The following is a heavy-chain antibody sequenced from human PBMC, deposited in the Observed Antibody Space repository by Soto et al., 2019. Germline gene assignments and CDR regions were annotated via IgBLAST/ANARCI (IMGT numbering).Heavy chain of an antibody. V-gene: IGHV1-24*01. CDR3: ATDGGLWGRGHDAFDI. J-gene: IGHJ3*02. D-gene: IGHD3-10*01. CDR2: FDPEDGET. Sequence: GASVKVSCKVSGYTLTELSMHWVRQAPGKGLEWMGGFDPEDGETIYAQKFQGRVTMTEDTSTDTAYMELSSLRSEDTAVYYCATDGGLWGRGHDAFDIWGQGTMVTVSS. CDR1: GYTLTELS.